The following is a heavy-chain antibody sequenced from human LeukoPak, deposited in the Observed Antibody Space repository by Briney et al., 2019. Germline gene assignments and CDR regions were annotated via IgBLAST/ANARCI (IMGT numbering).Heavy chain of an antibody. CDR3: ARLQRGYGDYDFHFDY. J-gene: IGHJ4*02. CDR2: IYPGDSDT. CDR1: GYSFTSYW. Sequence: GESLKISCKGSGYSFTSYWIGWVRQMPGKGLEWMGIIYPGDSDTRYSPSFQGQVTISADKSISTAYLQWSSLKASDTAMYYCARLQRGYGDYDFHFDYWGQGTLVTVSS. V-gene: IGHV5-51*01. D-gene: IGHD4-17*01.